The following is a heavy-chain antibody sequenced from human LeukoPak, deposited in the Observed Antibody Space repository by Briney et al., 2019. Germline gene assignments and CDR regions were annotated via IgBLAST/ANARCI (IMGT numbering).Heavy chain of an antibody. V-gene: IGHV3-64D*06. J-gene: IGHJ6*02. CDR2: ISSNGGST. Sequence: PGGSLRLSCSASGFTFSSYAMHWVRQAPGKELEYVSAISSNGGSTYYADSVKGRFTISRDNSKNTLYLQMSSLRAEDTAVYYCVKGMEVYDILTGVLDVWGQGTTVTVSS. CDR1: GFTFSSYA. D-gene: IGHD3-9*01. CDR3: VKGMEVYDILTGVLDV.